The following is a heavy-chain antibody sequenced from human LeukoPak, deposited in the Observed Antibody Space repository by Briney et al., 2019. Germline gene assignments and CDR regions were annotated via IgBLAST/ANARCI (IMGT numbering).Heavy chain of an antibody. Sequence: AGGSLRLSCAASGLTFDDYAMHWVRQAPGKGLEWVSGISWNSGSIGYADSVKGRFTISRDNAKNSLYLQMNSLRAEDTALYYCAKDASPDIVVVPAAILPYYYYGMDVWGQGTTVTVSS. V-gene: IGHV3-9*01. CDR2: ISWNSGSI. CDR1: GLTFDDYA. CDR3: AKDASPDIVVVPAAILPYYYYGMDV. D-gene: IGHD2-2*01. J-gene: IGHJ6*02.